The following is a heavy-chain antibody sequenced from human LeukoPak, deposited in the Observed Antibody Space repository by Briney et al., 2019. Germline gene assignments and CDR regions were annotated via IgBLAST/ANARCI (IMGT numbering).Heavy chain of an antibody. D-gene: IGHD3-10*01. V-gene: IGHV4-4*07. CDR2: IYTSGST. Sequence: PSETLSLTCTVSGGSISSYYWSWIRQPAGKGLEWIGRIYTSGSTNYNPSLKSRVTMSVDTSKNQFSLKLSSVTAADTAVYYCARVTGRFGDLLPDYWGQGTLVTVSS. CDR3: ARVTGRFGDLLPDY. CDR1: GGSISSYY. J-gene: IGHJ4*02.